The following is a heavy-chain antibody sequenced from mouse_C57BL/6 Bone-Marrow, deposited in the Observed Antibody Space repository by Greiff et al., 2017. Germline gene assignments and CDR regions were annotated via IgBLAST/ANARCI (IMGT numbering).Heavy chain of an antibody. CDR1: GYTFTSSW. CDR2: IFPGNSDT. Sequence: VQLQQSGTVLARPGASVKMSCKTSGYTFTSSWMHWVKQRPGQGLEWIGAIFPGNSDTSYTQKFKGKAKLTAVTSASTAYMELSSLTIEDSAVYYCTRPHYYGSSAWFAYWGQGTLGTVSA. J-gene: IGHJ3*01. V-gene: IGHV1-5*01. D-gene: IGHD1-1*01. CDR3: TRPHYYGSSAWFAY.